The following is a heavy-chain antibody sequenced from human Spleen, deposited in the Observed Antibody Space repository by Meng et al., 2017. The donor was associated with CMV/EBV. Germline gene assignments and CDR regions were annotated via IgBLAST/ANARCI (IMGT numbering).Heavy chain of an antibody. CDR1: GFTFNTYA. V-gene: IGHV3-23*01. Sequence: GGSLRLSCAASGFTFNTYAMNWVRQAPGKGLEWVSAISGSGSNTYYADSVKGRFTISRDNSKSTLYLQMSSLRAEDTAIYYCANARGNYLYYGMDVWGQGTTVTVSS. D-gene: IGHD3-16*01. CDR2: ISGSGSNT. J-gene: IGHJ6*02. CDR3: ANARGNYLYYGMDV.